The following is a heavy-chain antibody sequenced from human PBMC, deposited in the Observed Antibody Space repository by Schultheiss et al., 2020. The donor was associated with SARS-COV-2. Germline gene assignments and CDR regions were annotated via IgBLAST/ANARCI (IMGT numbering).Heavy chain of an antibody. Sequence: GGSLRLSCAASGFTFSSYAMHWVRQAPGKGLEWVSYISSSGSTIYYADSVKGRFTISRDNAKNSLYLQMNSLRPEDTAVYYCARGHYSYYGVDVWGQGTTVTVSS. J-gene: IGHJ6*02. CDR2: ISSSGSTI. CDR3: ARGHYSYYGVDV. V-gene: IGHV3-48*03. CDR1: GFTFSSYA.